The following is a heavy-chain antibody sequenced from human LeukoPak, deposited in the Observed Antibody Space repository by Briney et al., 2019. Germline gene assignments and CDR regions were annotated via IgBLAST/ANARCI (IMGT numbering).Heavy chain of an antibody. CDR2: IFYSGST. D-gene: IGHD6-13*01. V-gene: IGHV4-59*08. CDR3: ARLRRDSSSWYVDY. CDR1: GGSISPYH. Sequence: SETLSLTCTVSGGSISPYHWSWIRQPPGGGLEWIGYIFYSGSTNYNPSLKSRVTMSLDTSKNQFSLKLSSVTAADTAVYYCARLRRDSSSWYVDYWGQGTLVTVSS. J-gene: IGHJ4*02.